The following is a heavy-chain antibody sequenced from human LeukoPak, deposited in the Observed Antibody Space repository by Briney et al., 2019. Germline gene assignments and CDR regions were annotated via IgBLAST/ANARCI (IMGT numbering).Heavy chain of an antibody. D-gene: IGHD2-2*01. J-gene: IGHJ4*02. V-gene: IGHV3-7*01. CDR3: ARDLPANTPQIFDY. CDR1: GFPFSSYW. CDR2: IKQDGSEK. Sequence: GGSLRLSCAASGFPFSSYWMRWVRQAPGKGLEWVANIKQDGSEKYYVDPVKGRFTISRDNAKNSLYLQMNSLRAEDTAVYYCARDLPANTPQIFDYWGQGTLVTVSS.